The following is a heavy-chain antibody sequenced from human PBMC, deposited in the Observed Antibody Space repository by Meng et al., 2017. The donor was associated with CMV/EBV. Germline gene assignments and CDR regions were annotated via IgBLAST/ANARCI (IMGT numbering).Heavy chain of an antibody. V-gene: IGHV3-33*06. CDR3: AKDRYYYDSSGYYSEDY. Sequence: GGSLRLSCAASGFTFSSYGMHWVRQAPGKGLEWVAVIWYDGSNKYYADSVKGRFTISRDNSKNTLYLQMNSLRAEDTAVYYCAKDRYYYDSSGYYSEDYWDQGTLVTVSS. CDR1: GFTFSSYG. J-gene: IGHJ4*02. CDR2: IWYDGSNK. D-gene: IGHD3-22*01.